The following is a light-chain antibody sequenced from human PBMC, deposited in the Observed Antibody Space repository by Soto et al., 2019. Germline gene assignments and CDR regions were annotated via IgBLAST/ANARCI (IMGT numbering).Light chain of an antibody. Sequence: DIQMTQSPSTLSASVGDRVTITCRASQSISSWLAWYQQKPGKAPKLLIYDASSLESGVPSRFSGSGSGTEFTLTSSSLQPDEFATYYCQQYNSYWTFGQGTKVEI. CDR1: QSISSW. J-gene: IGKJ1*01. V-gene: IGKV1-5*01. CDR3: QQYNSYWT. CDR2: DAS.